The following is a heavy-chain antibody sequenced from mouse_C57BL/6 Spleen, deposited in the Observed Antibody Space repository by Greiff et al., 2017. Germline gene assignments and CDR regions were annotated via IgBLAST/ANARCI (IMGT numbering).Heavy chain of an antibody. J-gene: IGHJ3*01. D-gene: IGHD3-2*02. CDR2: INPNCGST. V-gene: IGHV1-64*01. CDR1: GYTFPSYW. Sequence: QVQLQQPGAELVKPGASVKLSCKASGYTFPSYWMHWVKQRPGQGLEWIGMINPNCGSTNYNEKFKSKATLTVDKSSSTAYMQLISLTSEDSAVXFGACSGGSRQLSLSFAYWGQGTLVTVSA. CDR3: ACSGGSRQLSLSFAY.